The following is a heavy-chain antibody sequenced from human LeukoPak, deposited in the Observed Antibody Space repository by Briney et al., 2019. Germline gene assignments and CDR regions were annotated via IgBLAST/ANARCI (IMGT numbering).Heavy chain of an antibody. CDR2: IYYSGST. CDR3: ARGRMVRGVIIENWFDP. CDR1: GVSISSSSYY. D-gene: IGHD3-10*01. V-gene: IGHV4-39*07. J-gene: IGHJ5*02. Sequence: SETLSLTCTVSGVSISSSSYYWGWIRQPPGKGLEWIGSIYYSGSTYYNPSLKSRVTISVDTSKNQFSLKLSSVTAADTAVYYCARGRMVRGVIIENWFDPWGQGTLVTVSS.